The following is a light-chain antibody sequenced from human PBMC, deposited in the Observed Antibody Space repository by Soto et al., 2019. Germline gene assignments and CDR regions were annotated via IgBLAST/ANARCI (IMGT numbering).Light chain of an antibody. V-gene: IGKV3-15*01. CDR3: QQYNNWPPWT. CDR2: VAS. J-gene: IGKJ1*01. Sequence: EVVMTQSPSTLSVSPGERATLSCRASQSVSSNLACYQQKPGQAPRLLIYVASTRATGIPARFSGSGSGTEFTLTISSLQSENFAVYYCQQYNNWPPWTFGQATKVEIK. CDR1: QSVSSN.